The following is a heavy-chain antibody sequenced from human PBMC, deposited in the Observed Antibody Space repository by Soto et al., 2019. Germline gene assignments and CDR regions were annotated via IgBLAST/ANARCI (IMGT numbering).Heavy chain of an antibody. CDR1: GLSFSGYY. J-gene: IGHJ5*02. V-gene: IGHV4-34*01. CDR2: INHSGST. CDR3: ARGHIVVVPAAPRAGNWFDP. Sequence: SETLSLTCAVYGLSFSGYYWSWIRQPPGKGLEWIGEINHSGSTNYNPSLKSRVTISVDTSKNQFSLKLSSVTAADTAVYYCARGHIVVVPAAPRAGNWFDPWGQGTLVTVSS. D-gene: IGHD2-2*01.